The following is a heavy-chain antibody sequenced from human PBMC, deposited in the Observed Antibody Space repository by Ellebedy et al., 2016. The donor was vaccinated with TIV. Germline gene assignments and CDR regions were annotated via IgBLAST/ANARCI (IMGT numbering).Heavy chain of an antibody. Sequence: SVKVSXXASGGTFSSYAISWVRQAPGQGLEWMGGIIPIFGTANYAQKFQGRVTITADESTSTAYMELSSLRSEDTAVYYCARVHIVVVPAAISGDNWFDPWGQGTLVTVSS. J-gene: IGHJ5*02. CDR2: IIPIFGTA. CDR1: GGTFSSYA. D-gene: IGHD2-2*01. V-gene: IGHV1-69*13. CDR3: ARVHIVVVPAAISGDNWFDP.